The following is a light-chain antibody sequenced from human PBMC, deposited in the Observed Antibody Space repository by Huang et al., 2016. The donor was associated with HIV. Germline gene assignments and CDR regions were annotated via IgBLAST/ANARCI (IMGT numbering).Light chain of an antibody. CDR1: QDISNY. CDR2: AAS. Sequence: IQLTQSPSSLSASVGDRVIITCRASQDISNYLAWYQQKQGKAPKLLIQAASTLQSGVPSRFSGSGSGTDFALTISSLQPEDFGTYYCQQLNSYPLTFGGGTKVEIK. J-gene: IGKJ4*01. V-gene: IGKV1-9*01. CDR3: QQLNSYPLT.